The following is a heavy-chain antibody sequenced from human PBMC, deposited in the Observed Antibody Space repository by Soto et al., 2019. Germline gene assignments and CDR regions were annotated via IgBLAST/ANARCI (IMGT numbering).Heavy chain of an antibody. CDR1: GGTFSSYA. CDR2: IIPIFGTG. V-gene: IGHV1-69*12. J-gene: IGHJ5*02. CDR3: ARARTSACPVGCWFDP. Sequence: QVQLVQSGAEVKKPGSSVKVSCKASGGTFSSYAISWVRQAPGQGLEWMGGIIPIFGTGNYAQKFQGRVTITADEATSTAYMELSSLRSEDTAVYYCARARTSACPVGCWFDPWGQGTLVTVSS. D-gene: IGHD2-15*01.